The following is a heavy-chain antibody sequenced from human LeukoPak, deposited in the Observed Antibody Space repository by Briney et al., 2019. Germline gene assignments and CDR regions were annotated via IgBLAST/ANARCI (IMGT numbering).Heavy chain of an antibody. CDR2: IKEDGTNK. CDR3: ATPLDYYDSSGYHQGGD. CDR1: GFIFSTYW. V-gene: IGHV3-7*03. J-gene: IGHJ4*02. Sequence: GGSLRLSCAASGFIFSTYWMSWVRQAPGKGLEWVANIKEDGTNKNYVDSVKGRFTISRDNAKNSLYLQMNSLRAEDTAVYYCATPLDYYDSSGYHQGGDWGQGTLVTVSS. D-gene: IGHD3-22*01.